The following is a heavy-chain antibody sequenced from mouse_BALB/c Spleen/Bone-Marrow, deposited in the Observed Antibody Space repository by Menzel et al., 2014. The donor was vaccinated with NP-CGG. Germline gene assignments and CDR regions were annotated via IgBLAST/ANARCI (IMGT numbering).Heavy chain of an antibody. D-gene: IGHD1-2*01. J-gene: IGHJ1*01. CDR3: ARDNYYGYHWYFDV. CDR1: GFTFTGYY. Sequence: EVQGVESGGGLVQPGGSLRLSCATSGFTFTGYYMSWVRQPPGKALEWLGFIRNKANGYTTEYSASVKGRFTISRDNSQSILYLQMNTLRAEDSATYYCARDNYYGYHWYFDVWGAGTTVTVSS. CDR2: IRNKANGYTT. V-gene: IGHV7-3*02.